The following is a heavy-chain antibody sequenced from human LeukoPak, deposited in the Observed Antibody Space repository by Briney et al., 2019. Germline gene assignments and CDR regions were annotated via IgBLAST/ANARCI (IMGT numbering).Heavy chain of an antibody. CDR3: ATKQWLNS. CDR2: ISYDGSNK. V-gene: IGHV3-30-3*01. Sequence: SGGSLRLSCAASGFTFSSYWMHWVRQAPGKGLEWVAVISYDGSNKYYADSVKGRFTISRDNSKNTLCLQMNSLRAEDTAVYYCATKQWLNSWGQGTRVIVSS. J-gene: IGHJ4*02. D-gene: IGHD6-19*01. CDR1: GFTFSSYW.